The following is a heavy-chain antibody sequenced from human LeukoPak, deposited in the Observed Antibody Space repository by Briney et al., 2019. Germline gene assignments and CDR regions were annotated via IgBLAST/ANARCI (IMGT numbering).Heavy chain of an antibody. CDR2: MNWNGYTT. CDR3: ARNPSMRYYYCMDV. V-gene: IGHV3-20*04. Sequence: GGSLTLSCAASGVTFSSYGMSWVRQAPGKGLELGSGMNWNGYTTAYSYSVRRRFTISIDNAKKSLYLQMNSPIAEDTSVYYCARNPSMRYYYCMDVWGKGTTVIVSS. J-gene: IGHJ6*03. CDR1: GVTFSSYG.